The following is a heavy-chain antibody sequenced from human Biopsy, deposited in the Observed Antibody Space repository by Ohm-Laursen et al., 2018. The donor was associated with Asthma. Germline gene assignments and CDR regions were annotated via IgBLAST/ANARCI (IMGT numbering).Heavy chain of an antibody. D-gene: IGHD5-24*01. CDR3: ARHPYNFGGFDY. CDR2: ISPFTGDT. V-gene: IGHV1-18*01. CDR1: AGTFSRYA. J-gene: IGHJ4*02. Sequence: ASVKVSCKASAGTFSRYAISWVRQAPGQGLEWMGWISPFTGDTHFGQKFQGRVTMTTDTSTDTAYMELRSLRSDDTAVYYCARHPYNFGGFDYWGQGSPVLVSS.